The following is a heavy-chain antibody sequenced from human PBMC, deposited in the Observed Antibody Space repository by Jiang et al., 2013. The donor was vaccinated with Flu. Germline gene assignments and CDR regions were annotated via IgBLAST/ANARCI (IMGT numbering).Heavy chain of an antibody. CDR1: GYTFTGLF. V-gene: IGHV1-2*02. CDR2: INPNSGGT. Sequence: VQLVESGAEVKKPGASVKVSSKASGYTFTGLFIHWVRQAPGQGLEWMGWINPNSGGTKYVQKFQGRVTMTRDTSNSSAYMELSRLTSDDAAVYYCARLDYGDYAADYWGQGTLVTVSS. J-gene: IGHJ4*02. D-gene: IGHD4-17*01. CDR3: ARLDYGDYAADY.